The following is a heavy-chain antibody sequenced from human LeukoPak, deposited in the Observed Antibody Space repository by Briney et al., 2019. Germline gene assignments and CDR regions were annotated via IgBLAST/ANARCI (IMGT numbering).Heavy chain of an antibody. D-gene: IGHD3-10*01. V-gene: IGHV3-7*01. CDR2: IKKEGSEK. J-gene: IGHJ4*02. CDR3: ARDDYHASGS. Sequence: GGSLRLSCSASGVTFSSYWMSWVRQAPGKGLQWVANIKKEGSEKYYVVSLMGGFTISRDNAKNSLYLQMNSLRAEDTAGYYCARDDYHASGSWGQGTLVTVSS. CDR1: GVTFSSYW.